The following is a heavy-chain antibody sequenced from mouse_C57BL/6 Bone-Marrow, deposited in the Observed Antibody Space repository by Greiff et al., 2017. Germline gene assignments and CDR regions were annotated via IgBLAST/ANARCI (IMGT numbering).Heavy chain of an antibody. CDR3: AKVSFAY. CDR1: GFSLTSYG. CDR2: IWRGGST. V-gene: IGHV2-5*01. Sequence: QVQLKESGPGLVQPSQSLSITCTVSGFSLTSYGVHWVRQSPGKGLEWLGVIWRGGSTDYNAAFMSRLRITKDNSKSQVFFKMNSLQADDTAIYYCAKVSFAYWGQGTLVTVSA. J-gene: IGHJ3*01.